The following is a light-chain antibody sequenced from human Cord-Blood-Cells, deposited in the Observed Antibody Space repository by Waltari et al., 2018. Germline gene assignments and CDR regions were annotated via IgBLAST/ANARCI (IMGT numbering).Light chain of an antibody. Sequence: EIVLTQSPATLSLSPGERATPSCRASQSVSSYLAWYQQKPGQAPRLLIYDASNRATGIPARVSGRGSGTDFTLTISSLEPEDFAVYYCQQRSNWPPTFGGGTKVEIK. CDR2: DAS. J-gene: IGKJ4*01. V-gene: IGKV3-11*01. CDR1: QSVSSY. CDR3: QQRSNWPPT.